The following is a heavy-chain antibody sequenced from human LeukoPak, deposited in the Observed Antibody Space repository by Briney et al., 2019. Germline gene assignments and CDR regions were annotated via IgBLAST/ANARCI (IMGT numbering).Heavy chain of an antibody. CDR2: INAGNGNT. D-gene: IGHD6-6*01. V-gene: IGHV1-3*01. CDR3: AREAARRSNYFDY. Sequence: ASVKVSCKAFGYTFTSYAMHWVRQAPGQRLEWMGWINAGNGNTKYSQKFQGRVTITRDTSASTAYMELSSLRSEDTAVYYCAREAARRSNYFDYWGQGTLVTVSS. CDR1: GYTFTSYA. J-gene: IGHJ4*02.